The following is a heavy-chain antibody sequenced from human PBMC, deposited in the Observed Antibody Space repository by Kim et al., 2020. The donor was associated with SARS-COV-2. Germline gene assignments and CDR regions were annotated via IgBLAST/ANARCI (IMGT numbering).Heavy chain of an antibody. D-gene: IGHD3-10*01. Sequence: GGSLRLSCVASGFSFSNCWTNWVRQAPGKGLEWVAIIKEDGTEKYYVDSVKGRFTVSRDNAKGTLYLQMNSLRVEDTAVYYCARGGGFLSDYWGQGTLVTVSS. J-gene: IGHJ4*02. CDR1: GFSFSNCW. CDR3: ARGGGFLSDY. CDR2: IKEDGTEK. V-gene: IGHV3-7*01.